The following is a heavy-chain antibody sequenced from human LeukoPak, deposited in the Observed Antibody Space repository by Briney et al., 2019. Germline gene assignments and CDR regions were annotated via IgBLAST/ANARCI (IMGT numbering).Heavy chain of an antibody. D-gene: IGHD1-26*01. CDR1: GGSITSYY. V-gene: IGHV4-59*01. CDR2: IYYSGIT. J-gene: IGHJ3*02. Sequence: SETLSLTCTFSGGSITSYYWNWIRQPPGKGLEWIGYIYYSGITNYNPSLKSRVTISVDTSKSQFSLKLSSVTAADTALYYCARAGRWEGRPHAFDIWGQGTMVTVSS. CDR3: ARAGRWEGRPHAFDI.